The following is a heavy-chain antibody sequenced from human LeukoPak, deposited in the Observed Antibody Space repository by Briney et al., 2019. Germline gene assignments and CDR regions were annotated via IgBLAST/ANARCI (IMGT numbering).Heavy chain of an antibody. CDR1: GYSFSSYW. V-gene: IGHV5-51*01. CDR2: IYPGDSDP. CDR3: ATRGGGQMVRGIPDAFDI. Sequence: GESLKISCKGSGYSFSSYWIGWVRQMPGKGLQWMGMIYPGDSDPRYSPSFQAQVTFSADKSINTAHLHWSSLKASDTAMYYCATRGGGQMVRGIPDAFDIWGQETMVTVSS. D-gene: IGHD3-10*01. J-gene: IGHJ3*02.